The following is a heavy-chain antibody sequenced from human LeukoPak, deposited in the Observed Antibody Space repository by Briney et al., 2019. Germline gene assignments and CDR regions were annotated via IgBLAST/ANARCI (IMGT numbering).Heavy chain of an antibody. CDR1: GFTFSSYA. CDR2: ISGSGGST. CDR3: AILPGYSSGWYEVNY. Sequence: GGSLRLSCAASGFTFSSYAMSWVRQAPGRGVEGGPGISGSGGSTYYADSVKGRFTISRDNSRTTLYLQMNSPRAEDTAVYYCAILPGYSSGWYEVNYWGQGTLVTVSS. D-gene: IGHD6-13*01. J-gene: IGHJ4*02. V-gene: IGHV3-23*01.